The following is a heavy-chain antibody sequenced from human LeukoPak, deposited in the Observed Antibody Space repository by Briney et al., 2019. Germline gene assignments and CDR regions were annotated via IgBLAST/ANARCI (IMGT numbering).Heavy chain of an antibody. CDR1: GFTFSSYA. CDR2: ISYDGSNK. D-gene: IGHD3-22*01. V-gene: IGHV3-30-3*01. J-gene: IGHJ4*02. CDR3: ARDQRGDSSGYLTYYFDY. Sequence: GGSLRLSCAASGFTFSSYAMHWVRQAPGKGLEWVAVISYDGSNKYYADSVKGRFTISRDNSKNTLYLQMNSLRAEDTAVYYCARDQRGDSSGYLTYYFDYWGQGTLVTVSS.